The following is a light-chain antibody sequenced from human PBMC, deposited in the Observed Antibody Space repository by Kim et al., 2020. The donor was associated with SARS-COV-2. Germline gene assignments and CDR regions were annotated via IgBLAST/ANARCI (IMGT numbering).Light chain of an antibody. CDR3: QQRANWPIT. CDR2: DAS. V-gene: IGKV3-11*01. J-gene: IGKJ5*01. CDR1: QNICTY. Sequence: WSPGERGTLSCRASQNICTYLAWYQQKPGQSPRLLIYDASKRATGIPTRFSGSGSGTEFTLTINSLEAEDFAVYYCQQRANWPITFGQGTRLEIK.